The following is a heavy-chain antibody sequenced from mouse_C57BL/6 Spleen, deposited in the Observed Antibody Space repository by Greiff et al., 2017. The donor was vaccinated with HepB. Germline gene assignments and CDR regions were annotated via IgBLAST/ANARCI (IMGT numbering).Heavy chain of an antibody. J-gene: IGHJ2*01. CDR3: ARERWDYSYYFDY. CDR2: ISYDGSN. V-gene: IGHV3-6*01. Sequence: DVKLQESGPGLVKPSQSLSLTCSVTGYSITSGYYWNWIRQFPGNKLEWMGYISYDGSNNYNPSLKNRISITRDTSKNQFFLKLNSVTTEDTATYYCARERWDYSYYFDYWGQGTTLTVSS. CDR1: GYSITSGYY. D-gene: IGHD2-12*01.